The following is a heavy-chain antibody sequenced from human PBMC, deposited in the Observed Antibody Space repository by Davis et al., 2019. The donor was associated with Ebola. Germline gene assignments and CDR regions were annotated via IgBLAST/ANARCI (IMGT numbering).Heavy chain of an antibody. D-gene: IGHD6-19*01. CDR1: GGSFSGYY. V-gene: IGHV4-34*01. J-gene: IGHJ4*02. CDR2: INHSGST. Sequence: SETLSLTCAVYGGSFSGYYWSWIRQPPGKGLEWIGEINHSGSTNYNPSLKSRVTISVDTSKNQFSLKLSSVTAADTAVYYCARLPSEQWLGFDYWGQGTLVTVSS. CDR3: ARLPSEQWLGFDY.